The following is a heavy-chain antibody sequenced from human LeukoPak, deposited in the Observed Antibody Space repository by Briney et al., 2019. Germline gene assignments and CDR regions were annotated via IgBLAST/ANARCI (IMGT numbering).Heavy chain of an antibody. CDR3: ARAELLNWFDP. V-gene: IGHV4-4*09. D-gene: IGHD1-26*01. CDR2: IYTIGST. CDR1: GGSISSYY. Sequence: SETLSLTCTVSGGSISSYYWSWIRQPPGKGLEWIGYIYTIGSTNYNPSLKSRVTISVDTSKNQFSLKLSSVTAADTAVYYCARAELLNWFDPWGQGTLVTVSS. J-gene: IGHJ5*02.